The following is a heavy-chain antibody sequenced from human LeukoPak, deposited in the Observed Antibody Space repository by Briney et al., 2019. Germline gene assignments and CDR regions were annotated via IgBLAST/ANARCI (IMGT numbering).Heavy chain of an antibody. CDR1: GYTFSRHG. V-gene: IGHV1-18*01. Sequence: ASVKVSCKTSGYTFSRHGITWVRQAPGQGLEGRGWVSGYNGNTNYAQNVQGRVTMTTDTSTNTAYMELRSLRSDDTAVYYCAKDIHPGLDSGASCCFDYWGQGTPVTVSS. J-gene: IGHJ4*02. CDR2: VSGYNGNT. D-gene: IGHD3-22*01. CDR3: AKDIHPGLDSGASCCFDY.